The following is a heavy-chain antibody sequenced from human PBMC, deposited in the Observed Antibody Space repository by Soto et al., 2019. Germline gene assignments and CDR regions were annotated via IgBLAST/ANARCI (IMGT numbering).Heavy chain of an antibody. J-gene: IGHJ4*02. CDR1: GFTFSSYE. CDR2: ISSSGSTI. D-gene: IGHD2-15*01. CDR3: ARDGDCSGGSCSSLFDY. V-gene: IGHV3-48*03. Sequence: ESGGGLVQPGGSLRLSCAASGFTFSSYEMNWVRQAPGKGLEWVSYISSSGSTIYYADSVKGRFTISRDNAKNSLYLQMNSLRAEDTAVYYCARDGDCSGGSCSSLFDYWGQGPLVTVSS.